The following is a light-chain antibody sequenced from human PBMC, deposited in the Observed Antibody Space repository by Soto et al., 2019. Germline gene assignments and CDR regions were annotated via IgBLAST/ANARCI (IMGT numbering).Light chain of an antibody. CDR1: QDISNY. CDR2: SAS. Sequence: DIQMTQSPSSLSASVGDRVTMTCRASQDISNYLVWYQQQPGEVPKLLIYSASTLHSGVPSRFSGSGSGTDFTLTISSLQPVDVGTYYCQRYDDAPLTFGGGTKVDTK. J-gene: IGKJ4*01. V-gene: IGKV1-27*01. CDR3: QRYDDAPLT.